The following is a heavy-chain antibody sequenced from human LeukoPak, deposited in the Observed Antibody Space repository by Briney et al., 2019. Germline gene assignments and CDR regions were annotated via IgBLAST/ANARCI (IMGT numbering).Heavy chain of an antibody. D-gene: IGHD3-22*01. CDR2: IYTSGST. V-gene: IGHV4-4*07. CDR3: AREANYYDSSGYYRPFDY. J-gene: IGHJ4*02. Sequence: SETLSLTCTVSGGSISSYYWSWIRQPAGKGLEWIGRIYTSGSTNYNPSLKSRVTMSVDTSKNQFSLKLSSVTAADTAVYYCAREANYYDSSGYYRPFDYWGQGTLVTVSS. CDR1: GGSISSYY.